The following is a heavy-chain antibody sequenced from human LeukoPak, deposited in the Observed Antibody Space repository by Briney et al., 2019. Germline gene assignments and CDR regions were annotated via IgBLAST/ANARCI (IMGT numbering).Heavy chain of an antibody. Sequence: SETLSLTCTVSGGSISSYYWSWIRQPPGKGLEWIGYIYYSGSTNYNPSLKSRVTISVDTSKNQFSLKLSSVTAADTAVYYCARSNYYDSSGHYTPDAFDIWGQGTMVTVSS. CDR1: GGSISSYY. V-gene: IGHV4-59*08. CDR3: ARSNYYDSSGHYTPDAFDI. CDR2: IYYSGST. J-gene: IGHJ3*02. D-gene: IGHD3-22*01.